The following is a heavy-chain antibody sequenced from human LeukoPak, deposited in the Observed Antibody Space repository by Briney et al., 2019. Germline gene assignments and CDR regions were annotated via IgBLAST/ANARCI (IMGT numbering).Heavy chain of an antibody. D-gene: IGHD6-13*01. V-gene: IGHV3-21*01. CDR2: IGRSSRDV. Sequence: GGSLRLSCAASGFTFSSSTMNWVRQAPGKGLEWVSSIGRSSRDVYYADSVRGRFTISRDNGKNSLFLQMNSLRAEDTSVYYCVRGDSRDYWGQGTLVTVSS. CDR3: VRGDSRDY. CDR1: GFTFSSST. J-gene: IGHJ4*02.